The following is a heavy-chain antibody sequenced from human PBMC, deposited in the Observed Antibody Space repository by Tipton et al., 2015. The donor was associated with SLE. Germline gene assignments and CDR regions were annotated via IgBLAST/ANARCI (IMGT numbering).Heavy chain of an antibody. J-gene: IGHJ4*02. CDR1: GFSVSSNY. V-gene: IGHV3-53*05. D-gene: IGHD1-26*01. CDR3: AILGASIGFDY. Sequence: SLRLSCAASGFSVSSNYMSWVRQAPGKGLEWGSGIYSAGDTYYADSVKGRFTISRDSSKNTLYLQMNSLRAEDAAVYYCAILGASIGFDYWGQGTLVTVSS. CDR2: IYSAGDT.